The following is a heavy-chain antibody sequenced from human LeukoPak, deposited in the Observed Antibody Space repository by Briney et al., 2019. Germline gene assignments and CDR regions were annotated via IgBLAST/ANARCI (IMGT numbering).Heavy chain of an antibody. CDR1: GFTVSSNY. CDR2: IYSGGST. D-gene: IGHD3-10*01. CDR3: ARVRGSGSYLKYYFDY. Sequence: GGSLRPSCAASGFTVSSNYMSWVRQAPGKGLDWVSMIYSGGSTNYADSVKGRFTISRDNAKNSLYLQMNSLRAEDTAVYYCARVRGSGSYLKYYFDYWGQGTLVTVSS. V-gene: IGHV3-53*01. J-gene: IGHJ4*02.